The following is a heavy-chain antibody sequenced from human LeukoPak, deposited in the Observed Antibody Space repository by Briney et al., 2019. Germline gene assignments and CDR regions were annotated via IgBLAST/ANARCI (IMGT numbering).Heavy chain of an antibody. V-gene: IGHV4-59*01. CDR1: GGSISSYY. D-gene: IGHD3-3*02. CDR2: IYYSGST. CDR3: ARKLGDAFDI. Sequence: PSETLSLTCTVSGGSISSYYWSWIRQPPGKGLEWIGYIYYSGSTNYNPSLKRRVTISVDTSKNQFSLKLSSVTAADTAVYYCARKLGDAFDIWGQGTMVTVSS. J-gene: IGHJ3*02.